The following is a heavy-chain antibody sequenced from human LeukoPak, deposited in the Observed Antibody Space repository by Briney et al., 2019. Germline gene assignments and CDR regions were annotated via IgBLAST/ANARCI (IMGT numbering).Heavy chain of an antibody. V-gene: IGHV1-2*02. Sequence: ASVKVSCKASGYTFTGYYMHWVRQAPGQGLEWMGWINPNSGGTSYAQKFQGRVTMTRDTSISTAYMELSRLRSDDTAVYYCARDGEGTAAAGTNYWGQGTLVTVSS. CDR3: ARDGEGTAAAGTNY. J-gene: IGHJ4*02. CDR1: GYTFTGYY. CDR2: INPNSGGT. D-gene: IGHD6-13*01.